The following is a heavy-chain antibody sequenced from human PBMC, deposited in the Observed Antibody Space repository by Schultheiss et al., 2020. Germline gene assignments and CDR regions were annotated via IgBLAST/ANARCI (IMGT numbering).Heavy chain of an antibody. CDR1: GASISISSVSYY. V-gene: IGHV4-39*01. D-gene: IGHD3-3*01. CDR3: ARGRGSGSTLDHYYYMDV. CDR2: IYYGGIT. Sequence: SETLSLTCTVSGASISISSVSYYWAWIRQPPGKGLEWIGSIYYGGITYYNPSLKGRVTISGDTSKNQISLKLRSVAAADTAVYYCARGRGSGSTLDHYYYMDVWGTGTTVNVSS. J-gene: IGHJ6*03.